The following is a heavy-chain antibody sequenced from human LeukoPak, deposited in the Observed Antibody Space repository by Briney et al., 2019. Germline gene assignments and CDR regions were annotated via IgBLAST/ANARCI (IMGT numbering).Heavy chain of an antibody. V-gene: IGHV1-2*04. CDR3: ATGLHYTYCSSTSCYPYYMDV. CDR2: INPNSGGT. J-gene: IGHJ6*03. CDR1: GYTFTGYY. D-gene: IGHD2-2*01. Sequence: ASVKVSCKASGYTFTGYYMHWVRQAPGQGLEWMGWINPNSGGTNYAQKFQGWVTMTRDTSISTAYMELSRLRSDDTAVYYCATGLHYTYCSSTSCYPYYMDVWGKGTTDTISS.